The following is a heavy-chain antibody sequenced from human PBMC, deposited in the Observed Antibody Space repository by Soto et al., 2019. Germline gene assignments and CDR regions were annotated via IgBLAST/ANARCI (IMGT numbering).Heavy chain of an antibody. D-gene: IGHD4-17*01. CDR3: ARTVVRWFDP. CDR1: GFALGDHW. Sequence: GGSLRLSCAATGFALGDHWMSWVRRAPGKGLEWVANIKQDGSEKYYADFVEGRFTIFRDNTKNSLDLYMSTLRVEDTAIYYCARTVVRWFDPWGQGTLVTVSS. J-gene: IGHJ5*02. V-gene: IGHV3-7*01. CDR2: IKQDGSEK.